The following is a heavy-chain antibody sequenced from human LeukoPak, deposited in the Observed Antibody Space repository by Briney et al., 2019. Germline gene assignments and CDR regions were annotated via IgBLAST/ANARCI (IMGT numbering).Heavy chain of an antibody. J-gene: IGHJ4*02. CDR2: ISYDGSNK. CDR3: AKDSNSGYVPIFDY. D-gene: IGHD5-12*01. CDR1: GLTFSSYG. Sequence: GGSLRLSCAASGLTFSSYGMHWVRQAPGKGLEWVAVISYDGSNKYYADSVKGRFTISRDNSKNTLYLQMNSLRAEDTAVYYCAKDSNSGYVPIFDYWGQGTLVTVSS. V-gene: IGHV3-30*18.